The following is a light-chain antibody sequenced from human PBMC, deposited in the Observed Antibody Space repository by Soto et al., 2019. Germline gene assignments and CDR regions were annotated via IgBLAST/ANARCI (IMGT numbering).Light chain of an antibody. J-gene: IGKJ2*01. V-gene: IGKV3-15*01. Sequence: IVMTQSPATLSVSLGDRATLSCRASQSVSNYLAWYQQKPGQAPRLLIYGASTRATGIPARFSGSGSETDFTLPISSLQSEDFAVYYCQQYNSWPPSYTFGQGTKLQIK. CDR1: QSVSNY. CDR2: GAS. CDR3: QQYNSWPPSYT.